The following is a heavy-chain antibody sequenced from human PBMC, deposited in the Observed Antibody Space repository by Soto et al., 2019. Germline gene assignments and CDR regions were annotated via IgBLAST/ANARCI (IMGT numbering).Heavy chain of an antibody. CDR3: ARPLQSLYGDSGESAFDI. Sequence: SETLSLTCTVSGGSISSSSYYWGWIRQPPGKGLEWIGSIDYSGSPYYNPSLKSRVTISVDTSKNQFSLKLSSVTAADTTVYYFARPLQSLYGDSGESAFDIWGQGTMVTVSS. CDR1: GGSISSSSYY. D-gene: IGHD4-17*01. V-gene: IGHV4-39*01. CDR2: IDYSGSP. J-gene: IGHJ3*02.